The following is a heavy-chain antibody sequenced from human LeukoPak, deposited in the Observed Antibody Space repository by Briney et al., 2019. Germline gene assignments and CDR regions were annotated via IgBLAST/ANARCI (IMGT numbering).Heavy chain of an antibody. Sequence: GGSLRLSCAASGFTVSSNYMSWVRQAPGKGLEWVSVIYSGGSTYYADSVKGRFTISRDNSKNTLYLQMDSLRAEDTAVYYCAKIVTYYYGSGSLDPWGQGTLVTVSS. CDR1: GFTVSSNY. V-gene: IGHV3-66*01. CDR2: IYSGGST. CDR3: AKIVTYYYGSGSLDP. J-gene: IGHJ5*02. D-gene: IGHD3-10*01.